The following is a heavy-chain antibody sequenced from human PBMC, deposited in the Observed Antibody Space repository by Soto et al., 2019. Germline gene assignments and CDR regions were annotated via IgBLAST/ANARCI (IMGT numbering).Heavy chain of an antibody. CDR3: AKDLGDYVWGSYRSIFAFDI. D-gene: IGHD3-16*02. V-gene: IGHV3-30*18. J-gene: IGHJ3*02. CDR1: GFTFSSYG. CDR2: ISYDGSNK. Sequence: GGSLRLSCAASGFTFSSYGMHWVRQAPGKGLEWVAVISYDGSNKYYADSVKGRFTISRDNSKNTLYLQMNSLRAEDTAVYYCAKDLGDYVWGSYRSIFAFDIWGRGTMVTVSS.